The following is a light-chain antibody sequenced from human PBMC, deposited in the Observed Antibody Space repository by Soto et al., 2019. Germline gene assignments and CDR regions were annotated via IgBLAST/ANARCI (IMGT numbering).Light chain of an antibody. CDR3: ATWDDSLNSYV. Sequence: QPVLTQPPSASGTPGQRVTISCSGSSSNIGSNTVNWFRQLPGTAPKLLISSNNQRPSGVPDRFSGSKSGTSASLAISGLQSEDEADYYCATWDDSLNSYVFGTGTKVTVL. CDR2: SNN. CDR1: SSNIGSNT. V-gene: IGLV1-44*01. J-gene: IGLJ1*01.